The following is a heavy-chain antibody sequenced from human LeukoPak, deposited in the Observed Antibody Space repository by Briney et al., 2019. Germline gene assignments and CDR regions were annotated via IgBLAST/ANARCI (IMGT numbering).Heavy chain of an antibody. CDR1: GFTFSSYG. V-gene: IGHV3-30*18. CDR3: AKGELPFDY. J-gene: IGHJ4*02. D-gene: IGHD1-26*01. Sequence: GRSLRLSCAASGFTFSSYGMHWVRQAPGKGLEWVAVISYDGSNKYYADSVKGRFTISRENSKNTLYLQMNSLRAEDTAVYYCAKGELPFDYWGQGTLVTVSS. CDR2: ISYDGSNK.